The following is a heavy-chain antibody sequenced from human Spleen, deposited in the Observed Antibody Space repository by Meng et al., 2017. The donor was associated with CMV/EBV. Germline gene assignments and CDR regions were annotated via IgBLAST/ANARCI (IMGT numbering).Heavy chain of an antibody. D-gene: IGHD4-11*01. CDR3: ARDNPGLQYVWFDP. J-gene: IGHJ5*02. CDR1: GYSISSGYY. Sequence: SETLSLTCTVSGYSISSGYYWSWIRQPPGKGLEWIGYIYYTGSTKYNPSLKSRVTILVDTSKNQVSLRLSSVTAADTAIYYCARDNPGLQYVWFDPWGQGTLVTVSS. V-gene: IGHV4-61*01. CDR2: IYYTGST.